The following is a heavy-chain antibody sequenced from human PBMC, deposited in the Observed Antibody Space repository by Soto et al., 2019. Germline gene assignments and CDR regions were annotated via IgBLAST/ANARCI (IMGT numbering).Heavy chain of an antibody. D-gene: IGHD3-16*01. CDR2: IYYNGNT. J-gene: IGHJ3*01. Sequence: TLSLTCTLSGVSITSGGYYWTWFRHHPGKGLEWIGYIYYNGNTYFSPSLKSRLTISIDTSKNQFSLKLSSVTAADTAMYYCARARIRVVYAFDLWGQGTMV. CDR1: GVSITSGGYY. CDR3: ARARIRVVYAFDL. V-gene: IGHV4-31*03.